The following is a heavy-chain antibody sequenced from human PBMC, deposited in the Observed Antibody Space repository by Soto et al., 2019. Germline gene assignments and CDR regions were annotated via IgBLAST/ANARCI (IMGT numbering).Heavy chain of an antibody. Sequence: SGPTLANPTPPLTLTCTFSGFARSTSGVGVGWIRQPPGKALECLELIYWNDDKRYSPCLKSRLTITKDTSKNQVVLTMTNMDPVETATYYCAHRLSGYYDFWSGYYMVCFDPWGQGTLVTVSS. V-gene: IGHV2-5*01. D-gene: IGHD3-3*01. CDR2: IYWNDDK. CDR1: GFARSTSGVG. CDR3: AHRLSGYYDFWSGYYMVCFDP. J-gene: IGHJ5*02.